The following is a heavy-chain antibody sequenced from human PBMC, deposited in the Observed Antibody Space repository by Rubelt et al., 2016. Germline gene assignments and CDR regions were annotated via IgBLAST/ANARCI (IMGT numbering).Heavy chain of an antibody. CDR2: IYYGGST. CDR3: ARGRNPDY. J-gene: IGHJ4*02. V-gene: IGHV4-59*01. D-gene: IGHD1-14*01. CDR1: GGSISNYY. Sequence: QVQLQESGPGLVKPSETLSLTCTVSGGSISNYYWSWIRQPPGKGLEWIGYIYYGGSTNYNPSLKSRAAISVDTSKSQFSLKLGSVTAVDTAVYYCARGRNPDYWGQGTLVTVSS.